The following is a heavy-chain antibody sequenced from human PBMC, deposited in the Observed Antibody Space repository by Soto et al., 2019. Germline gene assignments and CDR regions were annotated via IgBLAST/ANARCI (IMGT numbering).Heavy chain of an antibody. Sequence: QVQLVQSGAEVKQPGSSVKVSCTTSGGTISNFAINWVRQAPGQGMEWMGGIVPIDGTTNYAEKFQGRVTITADASRSTAATDLRSLRSDDTAVYYCARSFTKSRRGGVAFDYWGQGTLLTVSP. CDR3: ARSFTKSRRGGVAFDY. V-gene: IGHV1-69*01. CDR1: GGTISNFA. D-gene: IGHD3-3*01. J-gene: IGHJ4*02. CDR2: IVPIDGTT.